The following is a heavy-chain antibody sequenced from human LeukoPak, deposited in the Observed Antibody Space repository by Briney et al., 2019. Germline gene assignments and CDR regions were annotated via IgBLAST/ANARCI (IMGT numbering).Heavy chain of an antibody. CDR1: GYTFINHG. Sequence: ASVKVSCKASGYTFINHGISWVRQAPGQGLEWKGWTSTYNTNYIQKLQGRVTMTTDTSTSTAYMELRGLRSDDTAVYYCAKGSSGWSLDYWGQGTLVTVSS. V-gene: IGHV1-18*01. D-gene: IGHD6-19*01. CDR2: TSTYNT. CDR3: AKGSSGWSLDY. J-gene: IGHJ4*02.